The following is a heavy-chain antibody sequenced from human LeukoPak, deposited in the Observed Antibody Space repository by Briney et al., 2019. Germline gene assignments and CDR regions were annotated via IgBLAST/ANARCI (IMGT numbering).Heavy chain of an antibody. CDR2: INHSGST. V-gene: IGHV4-34*01. CDR1: GGSFSGYY. Sequence: PSETLSLTCAVDGGSFSGYYWSWIRQPPGKGLEWIGEINHSGSTNYNPSLKSRVTISVDTSKNQFSLKLSSVTAADTAVYYCARGPRITIFGVVIEKFDYWGQGTLVTVSS. D-gene: IGHD3-3*01. J-gene: IGHJ4*02. CDR3: ARGPRITIFGVVIEKFDY.